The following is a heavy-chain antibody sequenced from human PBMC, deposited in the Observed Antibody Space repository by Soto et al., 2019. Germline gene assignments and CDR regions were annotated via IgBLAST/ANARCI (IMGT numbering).Heavy chain of an antibody. CDR2: IYYSGST. CDR1: GGNISSSSYY. J-gene: IGHJ4*02. D-gene: IGHD3-9*01. V-gene: IGHV4-39*01. CDR3: ARLAVLRYFDWLSRTDY. Sequence: SVTLSLTCTVSGGNISSSSYYWGWIRQPPGKGLEWIGSIYYSGSTYYNPSLKSRVTISVDTSKNQFSLKLSSVTAADTAVYYCARLAVLRYFDWLSRTDYWGQGTLVTVSS.